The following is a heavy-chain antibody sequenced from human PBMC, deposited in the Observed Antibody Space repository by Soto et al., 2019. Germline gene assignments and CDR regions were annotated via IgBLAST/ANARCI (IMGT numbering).Heavy chain of an antibody. Sequence: GESLKISCTGFGYAFTSYWIAWVRQMPWKGLEWMGIIYPGDSDTRYSPSFQGQVTISVDKSISTAYLQWSTLKASDTAMYYCARGYCTTTICDPWFDPWGQGTLVTVSS. CDR1: GYAFTSYW. D-gene: IGHD2-2*01. CDR3: ARGYCTTTICDPWFDP. V-gene: IGHV5-51*01. CDR2: IYPGDSDT. J-gene: IGHJ5*02.